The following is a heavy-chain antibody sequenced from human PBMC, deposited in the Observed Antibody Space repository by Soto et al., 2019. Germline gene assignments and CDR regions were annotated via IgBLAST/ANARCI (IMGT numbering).Heavy chain of an antibody. J-gene: IGHJ6*03. V-gene: IGHV3-33*01. CDR2: VWFYGSEQ. CDR1: GFTFSDYG. Sequence: VQLVESGGGLVKPGRSLRLSCAASGFTFSDYGIHWVRLAPGKGLEWVAVVWFYGSEQYYADSVKGRFIISRDNSKNTVDLQMNSLRVEDTAVYYCTRDPGGGARNNYYYYHMDVWGKGTTVTVSS. CDR3: TRDPGGGARNNYYYYHMDV. D-gene: IGHD3-16*01.